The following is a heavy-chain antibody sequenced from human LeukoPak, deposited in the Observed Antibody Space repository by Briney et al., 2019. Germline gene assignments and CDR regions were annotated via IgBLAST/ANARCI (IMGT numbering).Heavy chain of an antibody. CDR1: GFTFSSYS. Sequence: GGSLRLSCAASGFTFSSYSMNWVRQAPGKGLEWVSSISSSSSYIYYADSVKGRFTISRDNAKNSLYLQMNSLRAEDTAVYYCARDLGYSYGAFDYWGQGTLVTVSS. V-gene: IGHV3-21*01. D-gene: IGHD5-18*01. CDR3: ARDLGYSYGAFDY. J-gene: IGHJ4*02. CDR2: ISSSSSYI.